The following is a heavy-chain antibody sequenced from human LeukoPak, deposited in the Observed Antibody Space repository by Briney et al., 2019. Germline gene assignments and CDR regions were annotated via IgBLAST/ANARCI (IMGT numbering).Heavy chain of an antibody. Sequence: NPSETLSLTCAVYGRSFSNYYWTWIRQPPGKGLAWIGDINHSGDTNYNPSLKSRVTVSVDTSKNQFSLKLSSVTAADTAVYYCARRRIAALFDYWGQGTLVTVSS. J-gene: IGHJ4*02. D-gene: IGHD6-13*01. CDR1: GRSFSNYY. CDR3: ARRRIAALFDY. CDR2: INHSGDT. V-gene: IGHV4-34*01.